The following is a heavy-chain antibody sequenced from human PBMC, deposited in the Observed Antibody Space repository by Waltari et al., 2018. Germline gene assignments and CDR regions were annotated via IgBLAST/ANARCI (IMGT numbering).Heavy chain of an antibody. CDR3: VGATPSSDV. CDR2: INSDGSST. D-gene: IGHD1-26*01. Sequence: ELQLAESGGGLVQPGGSLRLSCEGSGNTLSSYWMHWVSQVPGKGPVWVSRINSDGSSTTYADSVKGRFTITRDDAKNTLYLQMNSLRAEDTAVYYCVGATPSSDVWGRGTTVTVSS. V-gene: IGHV3-74*01. CDR1: GNTLSSYW. J-gene: IGHJ6*02.